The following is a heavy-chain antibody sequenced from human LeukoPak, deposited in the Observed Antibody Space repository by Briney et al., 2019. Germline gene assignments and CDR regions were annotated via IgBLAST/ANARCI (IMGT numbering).Heavy chain of an antibody. D-gene: IGHD1-26*01. V-gene: IGHV4-38-2*02. Sequence: SETLSLTCTVSGDSITTPYYWGWIRQSPGKGLEWIGSIFHSGNTYYSPSLKSRVTISIDTSKNQFSLRLNSVTAADTAVYYCARGATSIAHWGQGTLVTVSS. CDR1: GDSITTPYY. CDR2: IFHSGNT. CDR3: ARGATSIAH. J-gene: IGHJ4*02.